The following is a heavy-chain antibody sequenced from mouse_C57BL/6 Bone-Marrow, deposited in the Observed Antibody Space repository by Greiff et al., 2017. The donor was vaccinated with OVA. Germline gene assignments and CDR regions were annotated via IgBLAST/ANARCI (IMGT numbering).Heavy chain of an antibody. Sequence: EVKLMESGAELVRPGASVKLSCTASGFNIKDDYMHWVKQRPEQGLEWIGWIDPENGDTEYAPKFQGKATITADTSSNTAYLQLSSLTSEDTAVYYCALTGTGDYWGQGTTLTVSS. CDR3: ALTGTGDY. CDR1: GFNIKDDY. D-gene: IGHD4-1*01. CDR2: IDPENGDT. V-gene: IGHV14-4*01. J-gene: IGHJ2*01.